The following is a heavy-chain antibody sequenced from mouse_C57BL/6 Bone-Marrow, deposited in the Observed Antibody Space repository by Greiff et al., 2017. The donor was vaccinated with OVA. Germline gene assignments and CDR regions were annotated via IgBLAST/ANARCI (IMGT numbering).Heavy chain of an antibody. V-gene: IGHV7-1*01. CDR2: SRNKANDYTT. CDR1: GFTFSDFY. CDR3: ARDPNYDPTSYWYFDV. D-gene: IGHD2-4*01. Sequence: EVNVVESGGGLVQSGRSLRLSCATSGFTFSDFYMEWVRQAPGKGLEWIAASRNKANDYTTEYSASVKGRFIVSRDTSQSILYLQMNALRAEDTAIYYCARDPNYDPTSYWYFDVWGTGTTVTVSS. J-gene: IGHJ1*03.